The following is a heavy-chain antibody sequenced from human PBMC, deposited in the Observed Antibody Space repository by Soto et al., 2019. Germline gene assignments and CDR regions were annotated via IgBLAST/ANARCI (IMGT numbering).Heavy chain of an antibody. CDR3: ARDGSRDYNDSSGYYYGGTPYYYYGMDV. J-gene: IGHJ6*02. V-gene: IGHV1-18*04. D-gene: IGHD3-22*01. CDR1: GYTFTSYG. Sequence: QVQLVQSGAEVKKPGASVKVPCKASGYTFTSYGISWVRQAPGHGLEWMGWISAYNGNTNYAQKLQGRVTMTTDTSTSTAYMELRSLRSDDTAVYYCARDGSRDYNDSSGYYYGGTPYYYYGMDVWGQGTTVTVSS. CDR2: ISAYNGNT.